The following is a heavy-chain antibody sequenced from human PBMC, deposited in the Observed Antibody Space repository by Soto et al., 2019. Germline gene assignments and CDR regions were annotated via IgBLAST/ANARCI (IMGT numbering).Heavy chain of an antibody. CDR2: IAGSGAST. V-gene: IGHV3-23*01. CDR3: AKSLVTTLTYNWYFDL. D-gene: IGHD4-4*01. J-gene: IGHJ2*01. CDR1: GFTLSSYA. Sequence: VGSLRLSCAASGFTLSSYAMTWVRQAPGMGLEWVSGIAGSGASTFYADSVKGRFSISRDKNTLFLQMNSLRADDTAVYYCAKSLVTTLTYNWYFDLWGRGTLVTVSS.